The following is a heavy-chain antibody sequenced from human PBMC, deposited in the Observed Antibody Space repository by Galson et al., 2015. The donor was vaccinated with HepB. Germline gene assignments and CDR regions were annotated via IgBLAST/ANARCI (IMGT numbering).Heavy chain of an antibody. Sequence: SVKVSCKASGGTFSSYAISWVRQAPGQGLEWMGGIIPIFGTANYAQKFQGRVTITADESTSTAYMELSSLRSEDTAVYYCARSDIVVVPAAIGPNYYYYYYMDVWGKGTTVTVSS. CDR2: IIPIFGTA. CDR3: ARSDIVVVPAAIGPNYYYYYYMDV. D-gene: IGHD2-2*02. J-gene: IGHJ6*03. CDR1: GGTFSSYA. V-gene: IGHV1-69*13.